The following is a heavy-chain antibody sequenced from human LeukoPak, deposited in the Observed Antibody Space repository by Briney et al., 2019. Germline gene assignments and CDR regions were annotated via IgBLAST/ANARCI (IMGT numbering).Heavy chain of an antibody. D-gene: IGHD6-13*01. CDR2: IKSKTDGGTT. Sequence: GGSLRLSCAASGFTFSNAWMSWVRQAPGKGLEWVGRIKSKTDGGTTDYAAPVKGRFTISRDDSKNTLYLQMNSLRAEDTAVYYCARDGSSGGYFDYWGQGTLVTVSS. CDR3: ARDGSSGGYFDY. V-gene: IGHV3-15*01. CDR1: GFTFSNAW. J-gene: IGHJ4*02.